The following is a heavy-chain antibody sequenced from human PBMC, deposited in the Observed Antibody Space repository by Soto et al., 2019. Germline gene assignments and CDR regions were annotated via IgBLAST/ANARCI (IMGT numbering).Heavy chain of an antibody. J-gene: IGHJ6*03. CDR1: GFTFGNYA. CDR2: ISGSGVST. CDR3: AKMNEYYYMDV. Sequence: GVSLRLSCAASGFTFGNYAMTWVRQAPGKGLGWVSTISGSGVSTDYAHSVKGRFTISRDNSKNTLYLQMNSLRVDDTAIYYCAKMNEYYYMDVWGQGTTVTVSS. V-gene: IGHV3-23*01.